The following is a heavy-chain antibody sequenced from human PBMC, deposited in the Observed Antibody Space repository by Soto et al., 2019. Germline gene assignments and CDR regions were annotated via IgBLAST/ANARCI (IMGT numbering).Heavy chain of an antibody. Sequence: QLQLQESGSGLVKPSQTLVLTCTVSGDSISRDGFSWSWIRQPPGKGLEWIGFIYHSGATYYNPSLKSRVTTSIDKSKNQFSLRLASVTAADTAVYYCPREMSYYFDSWGQGTLVTVSS. CDR3: PREMSYYFDS. J-gene: IGHJ4*02. V-gene: IGHV4-30-2*01. CDR2: IYHSGAT. CDR1: GDSISRDGFS.